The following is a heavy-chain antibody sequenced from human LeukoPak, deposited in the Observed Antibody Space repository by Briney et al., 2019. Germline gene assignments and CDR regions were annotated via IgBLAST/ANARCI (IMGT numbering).Heavy chain of an antibody. CDR1: GFTFDDYA. D-gene: IGHD1-26*01. CDR2: ISWNSGSI. J-gene: IGHJ4*02. Sequence: GGSLRLSCAASGFTFDDYAMHWVRQAPGKGLEWVSGISWNSGSIGYADSVKGRFTISRDNAKNSLYLQMNSLRAEDTALYYCAKALGDSGSYSYYFDYWGQGTLVTVSS. CDR3: AKALGDSGSYSYYFDY. V-gene: IGHV3-9*01.